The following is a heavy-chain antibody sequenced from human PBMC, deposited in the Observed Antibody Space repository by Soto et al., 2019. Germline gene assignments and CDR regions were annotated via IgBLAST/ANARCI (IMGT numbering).Heavy chain of an antibody. Sequence: SAKLSWEACGGTFNSCAISWVRHEPEQGLEWMGGIIPIFGTANYAQKFQGRVTITADDSTSTAYMELSSLRSEDTAVYYCARIGSSWYFSWFDPWGQGTLVTVSS. V-gene: IGHV1-69*01. CDR3: ARIGSSWYFSWFDP. D-gene: IGHD6-13*01. J-gene: IGHJ5*02. CDR1: GGTFNSCA. CDR2: IIPIFGTA.